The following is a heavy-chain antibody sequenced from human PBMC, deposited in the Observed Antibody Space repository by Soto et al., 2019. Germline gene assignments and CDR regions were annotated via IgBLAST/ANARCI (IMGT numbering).Heavy chain of an antibody. CDR3: ARDLVGYSSDWFNWFDP. D-gene: IGHD6-19*01. CDR2: IYASGST. J-gene: IGHJ5*02. V-gene: IGHV4-4*07. Sequence: SETLSLTCTVSGGSISSSYWSWIRQPAGKGLEGIGRIYASGSTNYNPSLKSRVTMSVDTSKNQFSLKVSSVTAADTAVYYCARDLVGYSSDWFNWFDPWGQGTLVTVSS. CDR1: GGSISSSY.